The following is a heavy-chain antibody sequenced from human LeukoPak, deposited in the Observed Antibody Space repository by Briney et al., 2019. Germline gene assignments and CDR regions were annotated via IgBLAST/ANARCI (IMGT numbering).Heavy chain of an antibody. D-gene: IGHD4-11*01. CDR3: ARGVSNYPDWFDP. V-gene: IGHV1-8*01. J-gene: IGHJ5*02. Sequence: GASVKVSCKASGYTFTSYDINWVRQATGQGLEWMGWMNPNSGNTGYAQKFQGRVTMTRNTSISTAYMEPSSLRSEDTAVYYCARGVSNYPDWFDPWGQGTLVTVSS. CDR2: MNPNSGNT. CDR1: GYTFTSYD.